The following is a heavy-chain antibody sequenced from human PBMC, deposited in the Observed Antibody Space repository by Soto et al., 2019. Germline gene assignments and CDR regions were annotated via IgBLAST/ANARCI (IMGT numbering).Heavy chain of an antibody. D-gene: IGHD2-2*01. J-gene: IGHJ6*02. CDR2: IKQDGSEK. V-gene: IGHV3-7*03. CDR1: GFTFSSYW. CDR3: ARDKDIVVVPAALFPYYYGMDV. Sequence: LRLSCAASGFTFSSYWMSWVRQAPGKGLEWVANIKQDGSEKYYVDSVKGRFTISRDNAKNSLYLQMNSLRAEDTAVYYCARDKDIVVVPAALFPYYYGMDVWGQGTTVTVSS.